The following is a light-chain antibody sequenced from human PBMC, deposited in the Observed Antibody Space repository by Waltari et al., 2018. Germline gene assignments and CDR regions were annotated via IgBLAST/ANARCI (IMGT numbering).Light chain of an antibody. CDR3: QKYDSEGT. CDR1: QGISNF. V-gene: IGKV1-27*01. Sequence: DIQMTQSPSSLSASVGDRVTITCRASQGISNFLAWYQQKPGKVPKLLIYAASTLQSEVPSRFSRSGSGTDFTLTMSSLHPEDVATYYCQKYDSEGTFGQGTKVEIK. CDR2: AAS. J-gene: IGKJ1*01.